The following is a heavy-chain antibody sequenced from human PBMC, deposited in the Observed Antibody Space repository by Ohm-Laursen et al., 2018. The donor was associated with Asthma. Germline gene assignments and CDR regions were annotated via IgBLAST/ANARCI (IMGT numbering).Heavy chain of an antibody. V-gene: IGHV3-7*02. CDR3: ARGFGVVNYYFDY. CDR1: GLTFSSYW. CDR2: IKEDGSEE. Sequence: SLRLSCSASGLTFSSYWMTWVRQAPGKGPEWVAHIKEDGSEESYLASVKGRFTISRDNAKNSLYLQMNSLRAEDTAVYYCARGFGVVNYYFDYWGQGTLVTVSS. D-gene: IGHD3-3*01. J-gene: IGHJ4*02.